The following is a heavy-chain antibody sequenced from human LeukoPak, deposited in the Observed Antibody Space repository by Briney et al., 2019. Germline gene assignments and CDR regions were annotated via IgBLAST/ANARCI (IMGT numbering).Heavy chain of an antibody. J-gene: IGHJ6*02. CDR2: IKQDGSEK. CDR1: GFTFSSYW. Sequence: GGSLRLSCAASGFTFSSYWMSWVRQAPGKGLEWVANIKQDGSEKYYVDSVKGRFTISRDNAKNSLYLQMNSLRAEDTAVYYCARKPPNDFWSGYYYYYYGMDVWGQGTTVTVSS. D-gene: IGHD3-3*01. V-gene: IGHV3-7*01. CDR3: ARKPPNDFWSGYYYYYYGMDV.